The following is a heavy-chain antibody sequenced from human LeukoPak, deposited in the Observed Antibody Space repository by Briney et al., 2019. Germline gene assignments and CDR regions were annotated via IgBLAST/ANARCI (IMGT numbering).Heavy chain of an antibody. CDR1: GGSISSYY. J-gene: IGHJ5*02. CDR3: ARAGCSGGSCYSFAWFDP. Sequence: SETLSLTCTVSGGSISSYYWSWIRQPAGKGLEWIGRIYISGSTNYNPSLKSRVTMSVDTSKNQFSLKLSSVTAADTAVYYCARAGCSGGSCYSFAWFDPWGQGTLVTVSS. CDR2: IYISGST. D-gene: IGHD2-15*01. V-gene: IGHV4-4*07.